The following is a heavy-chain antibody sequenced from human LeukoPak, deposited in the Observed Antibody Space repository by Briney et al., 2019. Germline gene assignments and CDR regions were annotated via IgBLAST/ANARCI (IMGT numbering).Heavy chain of an antibody. V-gene: IGHV4-30-4*01. D-gene: IGHD2-15*01. J-gene: IGHJ6*04. CDR2: IYYSGST. CDR1: GGSLSSGDYY. CDR3: ARAKRYCSGGRCYYYYGMDV. Sequence: PSQTLSLTCIVSGGSLSSGDYYWSWIRQPPGKGLEWIGYIYYSGSTYYNPSLRSRVTISVDTSKNQFSLKLSSVTAADTAVYYCARAKRYCSGGRCYYYYGMDVWGKGTTVTVSS.